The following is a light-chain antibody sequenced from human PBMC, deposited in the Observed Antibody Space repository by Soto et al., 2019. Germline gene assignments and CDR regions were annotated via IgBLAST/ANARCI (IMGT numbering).Light chain of an antibody. CDR3: QQYDNLPWT. V-gene: IGKV1-33*01. Sequence: DIQMTQSPSSLSASVGDRVTITCQASQDISNYLNWYHQKPGKAPKLLIYAASNLETGVPSRFSGSGSGTDFAVTIMCLQTEDIATYYCQQYDNLPWTFGQGTKVEIK. CDR2: AAS. CDR1: QDISNY. J-gene: IGKJ1*01.